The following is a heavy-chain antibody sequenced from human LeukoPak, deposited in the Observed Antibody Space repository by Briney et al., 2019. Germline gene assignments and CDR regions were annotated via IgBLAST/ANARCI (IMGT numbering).Heavy chain of an antibody. CDR3: ARVVGATSFDY. CDR1: GGSISSGGYS. V-gene: IGHV4-30-2*01. CDR2: ICHSGST. Sequence: SETLSLTCAVSGGSISSGGYSWSWIRQPPGKGLEWIGYICHSGSTYYNPSLKSRVTISVDRSKNQFSLKLSSVTAADTAVYYCARVVGATSFDYWGQGTLVTVSS. D-gene: IGHD1-26*01. J-gene: IGHJ4*02.